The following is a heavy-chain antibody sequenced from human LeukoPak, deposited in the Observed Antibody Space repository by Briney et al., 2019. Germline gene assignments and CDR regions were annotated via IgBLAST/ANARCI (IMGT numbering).Heavy chain of an antibody. CDR2: IGGGAGST. CDR1: GFTFSNHG. V-gene: IGHV3-23*01. CDR3: AKVEQWLPFDY. J-gene: IGHJ4*02. Sequence: GGSLRLSCAASGFTFSNHGMNWVRQAPGKGLEWVSGIGGGAGSTYYADSVKGRFTISRDNSKNTLYLQMNSLRAEDTAVYYCAKVEQWLPFDYWGQGTLVTVSS. D-gene: IGHD6-19*01.